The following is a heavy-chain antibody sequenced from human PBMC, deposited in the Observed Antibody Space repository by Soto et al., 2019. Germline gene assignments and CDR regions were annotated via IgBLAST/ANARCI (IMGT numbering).Heavy chain of an antibody. CDR3: ARDSSGYNPTGYAFDI. D-gene: IGHD3-22*01. V-gene: IGHV1-69*12. Sequence: QVQLVQSGAEVKKPGSSVKVSCKASGGTFSSYAISWVRQAPGQGLEWMGGIIPIFGTANYAQKFQGRVTITADESTSTAYMELRSLRSEDTAVYYCARDSSGYNPTGYAFDIWGQGTMVTVSS. J-gene: IGHJ3*02. CDR1: GGTFSSYA. CDR2: IIPIFGTA.